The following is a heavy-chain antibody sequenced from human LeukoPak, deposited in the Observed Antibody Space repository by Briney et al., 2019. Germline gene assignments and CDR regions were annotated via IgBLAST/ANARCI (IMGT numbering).Heavy chain of an antibody. Sequence: GGSLRLSCTPSGGTFGDYAVSWVRQAPGKGLEWLGFITSKAFGGTAGYAAAVKGRFTISRDDSKSLAYLQMNSLKTEDTAVYYCTRDREAAAGINALDIWGQGTMVTVSS. J-gene: IGHJ3*02. CDR2: ITSKAFGGTA. CDR3: TRDREAAAGINALDI. V-gene: IGHV3-49*04. CDR1: GGTFGDYA. D-gene: IGHD6-13*01.